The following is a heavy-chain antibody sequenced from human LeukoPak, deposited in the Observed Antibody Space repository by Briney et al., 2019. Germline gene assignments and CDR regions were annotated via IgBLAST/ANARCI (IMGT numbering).Heavy chain of an antibody. CDR2: IIPILGIA. D-gene: IGHD1-1*01. CDR3: ARAQGYMIDY. J-gene: IGHJ4*02. Sequence: AASAKVSCKASGGTFSSYAISWVRQAPGQGLEWMGRIIPILGIANYAQKFQGRVTITADKSTSTAYMELSSLRSEDTAVYYCARAQGYMIDYWGQGTLVTVSS. V-gene: IGHV1-69*04. CDR1: GGTFSSYA.